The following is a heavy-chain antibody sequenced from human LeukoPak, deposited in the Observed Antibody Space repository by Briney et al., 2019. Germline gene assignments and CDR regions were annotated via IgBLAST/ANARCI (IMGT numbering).Heavy chain of an antibody. CDR2: INGDGRNI. D-gene: IGHD3-9*01. Sequence: GGSLRLSCVASGFTFSSYWMHWVRQDPRKGLVWVSRINGDGRNINYADSVRGRFTISRDNARNTLFLQMNSLRVEDTAVYYCTRDLLDYDVSTGLHHYYMDVWGQGTTVTVSS. V-gene: IGHV3-74*01. CDR1: GFTFSSYW. J-gene: IGHJ6*02. CDR3: TRDLLDYDVSTGLHHYYMDV.